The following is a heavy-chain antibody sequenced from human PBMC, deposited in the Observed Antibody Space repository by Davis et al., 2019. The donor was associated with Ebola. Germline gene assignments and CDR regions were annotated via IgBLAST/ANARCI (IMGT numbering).Heavy chain of an antibody. CDR2: IIPMIDRT. J-gene: IGHJ3*02. D-gene: IGHD5-12*01. V-gene: IGHV1-69*02. CDR1: GGNFIKYS. CDR3: TTPGGQDSGYDVFDI. Sequence: SVKVSCKASGGNFIKYSISWVRQAPGQGLEWMGKIIPMIDRTNYAQKFQGRVTVTRDTSTTTVYMDLSSLRSEDTALYYCTTPGGQDSGYDVFDIWGQGTMVTVSS.